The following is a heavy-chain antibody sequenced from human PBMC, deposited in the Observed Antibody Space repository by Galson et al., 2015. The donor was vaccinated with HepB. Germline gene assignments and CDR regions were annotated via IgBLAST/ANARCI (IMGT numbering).Heavy chain of an antibody. Sequence: SETLSLTCTVSGGSISSYYWSWIRQPPGKGLEWIGYVFYSGTANYNPSLKSRVTISVDTSKNLFSLKLSSVTAADTAVYYCARDPAGVRTGWLPSYFDYWGQGTLVTVSS. CDR3: ARDPAGVRTGWLPSYFDY. J-gene: IGHJ4*02. CDR2: VFYSGTA. CDR1: GGSISSYY. D-gene: IGHD3/OR15-3a*01. V-gene: IGHV4-59*01.